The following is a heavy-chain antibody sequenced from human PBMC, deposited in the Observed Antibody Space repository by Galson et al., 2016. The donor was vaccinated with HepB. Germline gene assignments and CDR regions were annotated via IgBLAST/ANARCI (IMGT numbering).Heavy chain of an antibody. CDR1: GFTFSSVW. J-gene: IGHJ4*02. D-gene: IGHD2-15*01. V-gene: IGHV3-15*04. Sequence: SLRLSCAASGFTFSSVWMTWVRQAPGKGLEWVGRIVGKVDGGTTDYAAPVKDRFTISRDDSRNTVYLQMNNLKIEDTGIYYCLTTSAGSGRLFPYDYWGQGTLVSVSS. CDR3: LTTSAGSGRLFPYDY. CDR2: IVGKVDGGTT.